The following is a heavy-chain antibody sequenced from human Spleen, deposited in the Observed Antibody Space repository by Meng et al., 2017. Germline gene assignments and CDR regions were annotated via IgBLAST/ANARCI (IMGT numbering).Heavy chain of an antibody. D-gene: IGHD3-22*01. Sequence: ASVKVSCKASGYTFTSYDINWVRQATGQGLEWMGWMNPNSGNTGYAQKFQGRVTMTRNTSISTAYMELSSLRSEDTAVYFCARGSNYYDSGGPYYGMDVWGQGTMVTVSS. CDR1: GYTFTSYD. J-gene: IGHJ6*02. CDR2: MNPNSGNT. CDR3: ARGSNYYDSGGPYYGMDV. V-gene: IGHV1-8*01.